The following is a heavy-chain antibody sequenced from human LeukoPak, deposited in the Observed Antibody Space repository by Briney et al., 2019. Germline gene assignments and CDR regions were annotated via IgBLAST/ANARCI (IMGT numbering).Heavy chain of an antibody. V-gene: IGHV1-2*02. Sequence: GASVKVSCKASGYTFTDYYLHWVRQAPGQGLEWMGWINPNSGGTNYAQNFQGRVTMSRDTSISTAYMELSRLRSDDTAVYYCARAPGFNFDSWGQGTLVTVSS. J-gene: IGHJ4*02. CDR1: GYTFTDYY. D-gene: IGHD1-26*01. CDR3: ARAPGFNFDS. CDR2: INPNSGGT.